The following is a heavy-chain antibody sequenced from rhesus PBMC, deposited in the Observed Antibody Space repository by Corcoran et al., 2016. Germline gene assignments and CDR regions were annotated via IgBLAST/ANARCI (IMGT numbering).Heavy chain of an antibody. J-gene: IGHJ4*01. D-gene: IGHD6-13*01. V-gene: IGHV4-160*01. Sequence: QVQLQQWGEGLVKPLETLSLTCAVYGGSISSNYWSWIRQPPGKGLEGIGRIRRGGSTNYNPSLKSRVTISIDTSKNQCSLKLSSVTAADTAVYYCARDVGSWSPYFDYWGQGVLVTVSS. CDR1: GGSISSNY. CDR3: ARDVGSWSPYFDY. CDR2: IRRGGST.